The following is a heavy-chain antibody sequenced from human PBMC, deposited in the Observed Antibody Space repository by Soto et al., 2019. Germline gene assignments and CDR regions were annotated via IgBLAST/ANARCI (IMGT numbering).Heavy chain of an antibody. CDR1: GGSISSSSYY. V-gene: IGHV4-39*01. J-gene: IGHJ5*02. Sequence: PSETLSLTCTVSGGSISSSSYYWGWIRQPPGKGLEWIGSIYYSGNTYYNPSLKSRATISVDTSKNLFSLKLSSVPAADTAVYYCARNRGPMVRGVITNWFDPWGQGTLVTVSS. CDR2: IYYSGNT. D-gene: IGHD3-10*01. CDR3: ARNRGPMVRGVITNWFDP.